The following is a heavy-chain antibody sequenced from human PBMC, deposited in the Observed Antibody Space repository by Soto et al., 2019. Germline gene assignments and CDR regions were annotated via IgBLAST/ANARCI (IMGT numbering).Heavy chain of an antibody. CDR2: INAGNGNT. D-gene: IGHD6-13*01. J-gene: IGHJ4*02. CDR3: ARDLLGDSSAWYDY. V-gene: IGHV1-3*01. Sequence: GASVKVSCKASGYTFTSYAMHWVRQAPGQRLEWMGWINAGNGNTKYSQRFQGRVIFTRDTSANTAYMEVSSLRSEDTAVYYCARDLLGDSSAWYDYWGQGTLVTVSS. CDR1: GYTFTSYA.